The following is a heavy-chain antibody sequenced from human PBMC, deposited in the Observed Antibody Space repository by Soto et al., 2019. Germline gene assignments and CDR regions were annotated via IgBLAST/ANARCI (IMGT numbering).Heavy chain of an antibody. J-gene: IGHJ3*02. D-gene: IGHD2-15*01. V-gene: IGHV4-59*11. Sequence: QVQLQESGPRLVKPSETLSLTCSVSGVSIGSHFWSWIRQAPGKGPELVGYIYHPVNTNYNPALKSRVTISMDTSENQLSLQLSSVTAADTAVYYCARLQYTVVTALDIWGQGTMVTVSS. CDR2: IYHPVNT. CDR3: ARLQYTVVTALDI. CDR1: GVSIGSHF.